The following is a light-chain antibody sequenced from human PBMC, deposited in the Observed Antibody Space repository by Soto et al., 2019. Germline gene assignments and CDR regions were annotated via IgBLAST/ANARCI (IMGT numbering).Light chain of an antibody. V-gene: IGLV2-11*01. CDR2: DVS. J-gene: IGLJ1*01. CDR1: SSDVGGYNY. Sequence: QSVLTQPRSVSGYPRQSVTISCTLSSSDVGGYNYVSWYQQHPGKAPQLIIYDVSKRPSGVPDRFSGSKSGNTASLTISGLQAEVEADYYCCSYAGSYTFVFGTGTKVTVL. CDR3: CSYAGSYTFV.